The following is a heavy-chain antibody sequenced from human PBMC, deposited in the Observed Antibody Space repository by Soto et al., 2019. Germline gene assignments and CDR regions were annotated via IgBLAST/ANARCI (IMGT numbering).Heavy chain of an antibody. Sequence: EVQLVESGGGLVKPGGSLRLSCAASGFTFSSYSMNWVRQAPGKGLEWVSSISSSSSYIYYADSVKGRFTISRDKAKNSLYLQMNSLRAEDTAVYYCARDRPMTTVTPDFDYWGQGTLVTVSS. CDR1: GFTFSSYS. J-gene: IGHJ4*02. CDR2: ISSSSSYI. V-gene: IGHV3-21*01. CDR3: ARDRPMTTVTPDFDY. D-gene: IGHD4-4*01.